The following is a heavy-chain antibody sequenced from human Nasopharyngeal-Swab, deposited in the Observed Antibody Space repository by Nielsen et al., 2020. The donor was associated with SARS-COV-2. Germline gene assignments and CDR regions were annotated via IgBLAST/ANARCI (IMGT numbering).Heavy chain of an antibody. CDR2: ISGSGGST. J-gene: IGHJ6*02. CDR3: AKDLPKQQLAQYYYYGMDV. Sequence: GESLKISCAASGLTFSSYAMSWVRQAPGKGLEWVSAISGSGGSTYYADSVKGRFTISRDNSKNTLYLQMNSLRAEDTAVYYCAKDLPKQQLAQYYYYGMDVWGQGTTVTVSS. CDR1: GLTFSSYA. V-gene: IGHV3-23*01. D-gene: IGHD6-13*01.